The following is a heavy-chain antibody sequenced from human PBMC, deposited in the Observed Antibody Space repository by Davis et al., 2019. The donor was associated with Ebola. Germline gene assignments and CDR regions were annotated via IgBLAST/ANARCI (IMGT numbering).Heavy chain of an antibody. CDR3: ARAQRITIFGVAVPTYGMDV. V-gene: IGHV4-59*01. J-gene: IGHJ6*04. Sequence: SETLSLTCTVSGGSISSNYWSWIRQPPGKGPEWIGHIYYSGTTNYNPSLKSRVTISVDTSKNQLSLKVSSVTAADTAVYYCARAQRITIFGVAVPTYGMDVWGKGTTVTVSS. D-gene: IGHD3-3*01. CDR1: GGSISSNY. CDR2: IYYSGTT.